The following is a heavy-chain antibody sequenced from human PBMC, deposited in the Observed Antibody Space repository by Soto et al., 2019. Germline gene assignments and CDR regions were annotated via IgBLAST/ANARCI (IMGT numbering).Heavy chain of an antibody. J-gene: IGHJ4*02. CDR2: ISAYNGNT. V-gene: IGHV1-18*01. CDR1: GYTFTSYG. D-gene: IGHD6-19*01. Sequence: ASVKVSCKASGYTFTSYGISWVRQAPGQGLEWMGWISAYNGNTNYAQKLQGRVTMTTDTSTSTAYIELRSLRSDDTAVYYCARVPLSIAVAGNRLYYFDYWGQGTLVPVSS. CDR3: ARVPLSIAVAGNRLYYFDY.